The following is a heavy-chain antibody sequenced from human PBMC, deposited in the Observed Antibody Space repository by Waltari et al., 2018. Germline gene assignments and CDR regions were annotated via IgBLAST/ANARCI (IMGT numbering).Heavy chain of an antibody. CDR2: IYYSGST. V-gene: IGHV4-39*01. CDR3: ARHWKKSGYRFDP. J-gene: IGHJ5*02. Sequence: QLQLQESGPGLVKPSETLSLTCTVSGCSIRSSSYYWGWIRQSPGKGLEWIGSIYYSGSTYYNPTLKSRVTISGDTSKNQFSLKLSSVTAADTAVYYCARHWKKSGYRFDPWGQGTLVTVSS. D-gene: IGHD5-12*01. CDR1: GCSIRSSSYY.